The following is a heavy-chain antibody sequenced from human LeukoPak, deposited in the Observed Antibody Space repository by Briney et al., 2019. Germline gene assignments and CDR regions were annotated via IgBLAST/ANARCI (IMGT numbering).Heavy chain of an antibody. Sequence: ASVKVSCKASGYTFTSYYMHWVRRAPGQGLEWMGIINPSGGSTSYAQKFQGRVTMTRDTSTSTVYMELSSLRSEDTVVYYCARDGPRIAALGEDFDYWGQGTLVTVSS. J-gene: IGHJ4*02. V-gene: IGHV1-46*01. CDR1: GYTFTSYY. CDR3: ARDGPRIAALGEDFDY. D-gene: IGHD6-6*01. CDR2: INPSGGST.